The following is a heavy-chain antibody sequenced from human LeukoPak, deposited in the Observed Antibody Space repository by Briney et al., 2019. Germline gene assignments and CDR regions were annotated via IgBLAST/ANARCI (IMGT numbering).Heavy chain of an antibody. D-gene: IGHD3-10*02. V-gene: IGHV1-46*01. CDR3: ARGPHRRTYDRDNWFDP. J-gene: IGHJ5*02. CDR2: INPSGRGT. CDR1: GYTFINYY. Sequence: ASVKVSCKASGYTFINYYMHWVRQAPGQGREWLGIINPSGRGTSCGQKFQGRVTMTRDMSTSTFYMELSSLRFEDTAVYYCARGPHRRTYDRDNWFDPWGQGTLVTVSS.